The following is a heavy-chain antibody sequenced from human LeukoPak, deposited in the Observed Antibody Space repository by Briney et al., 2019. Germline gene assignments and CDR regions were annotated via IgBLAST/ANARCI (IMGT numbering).Heavy chain of an antibody. J-gene: IGHJ4*02. CDR2: INHSGST. V-gene: IGHV4-38-2*02. D-gene: IGHD5-24*01. CDR1: GYSISSGYY. CDR3: AREMATIVPYFDY. Sequence: PSETLSLTCTVSGYSISSGYYWGWIRQPPGKGLEWIGEINHSGSTNYNPSLKSRVTISVDTSKNQFSLKLSSVTAADTAVYYCAREMATIVPYFDYWGQGTLVTVSS.